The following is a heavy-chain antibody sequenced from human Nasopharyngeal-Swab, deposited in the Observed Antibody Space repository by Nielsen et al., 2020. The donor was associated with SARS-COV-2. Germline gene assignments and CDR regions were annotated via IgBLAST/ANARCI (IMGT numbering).Heavy chain of an antibody. J-gene: IGHJ4*02. Sequence: GESLKISCKVSGYSFIDYWIGWVRQMPGRGLEWMGIIYPGDSDTRYNPSFQGQVTISAGNSISTAYLQWGSLKASDSAMYYCARPLAAASYYFDYWGQGTLVTVSS. V-gene: IGHV5-51*01. CDR1: GYSFIDYW. D-gene: IGHD6-25*01. CDR2: IYPGDSDT. CDR3: ARPLAAASYYFDY.